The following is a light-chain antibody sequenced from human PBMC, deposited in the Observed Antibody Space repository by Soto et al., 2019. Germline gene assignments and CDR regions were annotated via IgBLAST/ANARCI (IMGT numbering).Light chain of an antibody. J-gene: IGKJ5*01. CDR1: QSVSSY. CDR3: QQRSNWPIT. Sequence: EIVLTQSPATLSLSPGERYTLSCLASQSVSSYLAWYQQKPGQSPRLLIYDASNRATGIPARFSGSGSGTDFTLTISSLEPEDFAVYYCQQRSNWPITFGQGTRLEIK. V-gene: IGKV3-11*01. CDR2: DAS.